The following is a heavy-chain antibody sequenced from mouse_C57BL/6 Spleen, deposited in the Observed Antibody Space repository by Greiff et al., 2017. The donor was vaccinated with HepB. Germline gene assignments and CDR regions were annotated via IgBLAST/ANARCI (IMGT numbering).Heavy chain of an antibody. D-gene: IGHD1-1*01. CDR2: IDPSDSYT. J-gene: IGHJ3*01. CDR3: ARGGYYGSSPHWFAY. V-gene: IGHV1-69*01. Sequence: QVQLQQPGAELVMPGASVKLSCKASGYTFTSYWMHWVKQRPGQGLEWIGEIDPSDSYTNYNQKFKGKSTLTVDKSSSTAYMQLSSLTSEDSAVYYCARGGYYGSSPHWFAYWGQGTLVTVSA. CDR1: GYTFTSYW.